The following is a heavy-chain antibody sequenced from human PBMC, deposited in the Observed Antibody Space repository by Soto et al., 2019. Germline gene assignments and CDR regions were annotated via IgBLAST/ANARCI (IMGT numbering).Heavy chain of an antibody. Sequence: HGQLQESGPGLVKPSQTLSLTCTVSGGSISSGGYYWSWIRQHPGNGLAWLASIYYSGSTYYNPSLTSRVTISVETSKNQFSLKLSSVTAADTAVYYCARGLAGCFWSGLSDNWFDTWGQGTLVTVSS. D-gene: IGHD3-3*01. CDR3: ARGLAGCFWSGLSDNWFDT. CDR2: IYYSGST. CDR1: GGSISSGGYY. J-gene: IGHJ5*02. V-gene: IGHV4-31*03.